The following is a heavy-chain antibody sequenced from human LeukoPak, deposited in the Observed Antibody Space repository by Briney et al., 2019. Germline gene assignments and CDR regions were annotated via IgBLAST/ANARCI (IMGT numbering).Heavy chain of an antibody. V-gene: IGHV3-7*01. CDR1: GFTIGSYW. CDR2: IRQDGSEK. Sequence: PGGSLRLSRAGSGFTIGSYWMSWVRQAPGKGLEWVANIRQDGSEKYYVDSVKGRLTISRDNAKNSLYLQMNSLRAEDTGIYYCARAGYYGDDAFDLWGQGTMVTVSA. J-gene: IGHJ3*01. D-gene: IGHD2/OR15-2a*01. CDR3: ARAGYYGDDAFDL.